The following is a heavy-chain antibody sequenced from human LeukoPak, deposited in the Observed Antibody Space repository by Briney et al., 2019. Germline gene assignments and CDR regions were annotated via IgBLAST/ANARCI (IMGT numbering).Heavy chain of an antibody. D-gene: IGHD5-24*01. CDR1: GGTFNSYA. Sequence: SVKVSCKASGGTFNSYAMRWVRQAPGQGLEWMGGIMPLFGTANYAQEFQGRVTFTTDESASTAYMEVSSLRSEDTAVYYCASGSLGDGYGVGDYYQYMDVWGKGTTVTVSS. CDR2: IMPLFGTA. J-gene: IGHJ6*03. CDR3: ASGSLGDGYGVGDYYQYMDV. V-gene: IGHV1-69*05.